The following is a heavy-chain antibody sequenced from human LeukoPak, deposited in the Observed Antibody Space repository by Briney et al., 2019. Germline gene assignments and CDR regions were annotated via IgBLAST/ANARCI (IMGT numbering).Heavy chain of an antibody. J-gene: IGHJ5*02. CDR1: GFAFSDYY. CDR2: ISSSGSTI. CDR3: ARVEGTTVTTAGLDWFDP. Sequence: PGGSLRLSCAASGFAFSDYYMSWIRQAPGKGLEWVSYISSSGSTIYYADSVKGRFTISRDNAKNSLYLQMNSLRAEDTAVYYCARVEGTTVTTAGLDWFDPWGQGTLVTVSS. V-gene: IGHV3-11*01. D-gene: IGHD4-17*01.